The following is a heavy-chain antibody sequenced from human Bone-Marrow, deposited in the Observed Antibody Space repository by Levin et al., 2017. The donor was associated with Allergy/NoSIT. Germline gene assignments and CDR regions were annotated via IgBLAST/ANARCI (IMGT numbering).Heavy chain of an antibody. Sequence: PGRSLRLSCAASGFTFHQYAMHWVRQLPGQGLEWVSGINFNSDSLGYADSVKGRFTISRDNAKNSLYLQMNNLRSEDTALYYCAKDMGTYDFALYGMDVWGQGITVTVSS. J-gene: IGHJ6*02. V-gene: IGHV3-9*01. CDR3: AKDMGTYDFALYGMDV. CDR2: INFNSDSL. D-gene: IGHD2/OR15-2a*01. CDR1: GFTFHQYA.